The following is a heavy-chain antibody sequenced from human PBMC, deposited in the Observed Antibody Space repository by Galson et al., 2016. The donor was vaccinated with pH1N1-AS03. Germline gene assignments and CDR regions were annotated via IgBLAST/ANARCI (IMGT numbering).Heavy chain of an antibody. V-gene: IGHV1-2*02. Sequence: SVKVSCKASGYTFTGYYMHWVRQAPGQGLEWMGWINPNSGGTNYAQKFQGRVTMTRDTSISTAYMELSRLRSGDTAVYYCARSHPAFDSSGYYYDYWGQGTLVNVSS. D-gene: IGHD3-22*01. J-gene: IGHJ4*02. CDR3: ARSHPAFDSSGYYYDY. CDR1: GYTFTGYY. CDR2: INPNSGGT.